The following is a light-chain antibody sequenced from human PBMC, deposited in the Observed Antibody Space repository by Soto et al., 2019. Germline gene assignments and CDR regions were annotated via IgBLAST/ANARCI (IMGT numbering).Light chain of an antibody. V-gene: IGKV3-20*01. CDR2: GAS. CDR3: QQYGSSPGGT. Sequence: EIVLTQSPGTLSLSPGERATLSCRASQSVSSSYSAWYQQKPGQAPRLLIYGASSRATGIPDRFSGSGSGTDFTLTISRLEPEDFAVYYCQQYGSSPGGTFGQGTKVEIK. CDR1: QSVSSSY. J-gene: IGKJ1*01.